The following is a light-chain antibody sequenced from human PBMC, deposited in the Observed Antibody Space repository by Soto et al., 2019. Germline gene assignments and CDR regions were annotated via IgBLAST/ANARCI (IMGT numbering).Light chain of an antibody. CDR3: QSYDSSLSALYV. CDR2: DVS. J-gene: IGLJ1*01. V-gene: IGLV2-14*01. Sequence: QSVLTQPASVSGSPGQSITIFCTGTSSDVGGYNYVSWYQQHPGKAPKLLIYDVSNRPSGVSDRFSGSKSGTSASLAITGLQAEDEADYYCQSYDSSLSALYVFGTGTKVTVL. CDR1: SSDVGGYNY.